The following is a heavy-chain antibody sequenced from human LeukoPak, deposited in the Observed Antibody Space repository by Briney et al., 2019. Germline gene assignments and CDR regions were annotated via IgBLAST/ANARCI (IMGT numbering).Heavy chain of an antibody. D-gene: IGHD6-19*01. Sequence: GGSLRLSCAASGFTFSSYTMNWVRQAPGKGLEWVSSISSSSSYIYYADSVKGRFTISRDNAENSLYLQMNSLRAEDTAVYYCARTGHSSGWSAYFDYWGQGTLVTVSS. CDR2: ISSSSSYI. V-gene: IGHV3-21*01. CDR3: ARTGHSSGWSAYFDY. CDR1: GFTFSSYT. J-gene: IGHJ4*02.